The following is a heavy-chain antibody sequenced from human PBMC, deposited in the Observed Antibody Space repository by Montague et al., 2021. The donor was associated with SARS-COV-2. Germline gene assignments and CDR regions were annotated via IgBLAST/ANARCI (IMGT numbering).Heavy chain of an antibody. J-gene: IGHJ4*02. CDR3: ARSQDCSTTSCHFDY. CDR1: GYSISSGYY. CDR2: IYHSGST. V-gene: IGHV4-38-2*02. Sequence: SETLSLTCTVSGYSISSGYYWGWIRQPPGKGLEWFGSIYHSGSTXXNPXXXSRVTISVDTSKNQFSLKLSSVTAADTAVYYCARSQDCSTTSCHFDYWGQGTLVTVSS. D-gene: IGHD2-2*01.